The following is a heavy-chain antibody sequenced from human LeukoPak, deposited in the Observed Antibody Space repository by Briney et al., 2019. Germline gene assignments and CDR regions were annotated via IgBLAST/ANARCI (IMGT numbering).Heavy chain of an antibody. Sequence: GGSLRLSCAASGIAVTGNYMSWVRQPPGKGLEWVSFISINTDTFYADSVRGRFTISRGSSENTLFLQMNSLRDEDSAVYYCAIAQSWDELFDSWGQGTLVTVSS. J-gene: IGHJ4*02. CDR3: AIAQSWDELFDS. CDR2: ISINTDT. CDR1: GIAVTGNY. V-gene: IGHV3-53*01. D-gene: IGHD1-26*01.